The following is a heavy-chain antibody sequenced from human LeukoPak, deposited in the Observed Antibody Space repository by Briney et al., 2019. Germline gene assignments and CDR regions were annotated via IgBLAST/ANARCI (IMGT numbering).Heavy chain of an antibody. CDR3: ARDEYGRSRNPSRPLCDY. Sequence: GGSLRLSCAASGFTLTSHSMHWDRQAPRKGLGWDSYIETRGSTIYSADSVSGRFTISRDNAKTSLYLQMNSLRAEDTAVYYCARDEYGRSRNPSRPLCDYWGQGTPVTVSS. D-gene: IGHD4/OR15-4a*01. CDR1: GFTLTSHS. V-gene: IGHV3-48*04. J-gene: IGHJ4*02. CDR2: IETRGSTI.